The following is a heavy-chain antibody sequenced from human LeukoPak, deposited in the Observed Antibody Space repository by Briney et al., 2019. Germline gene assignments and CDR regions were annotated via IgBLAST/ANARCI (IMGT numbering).Heavy chain of an antibody. Sequence: GGSLRLSCAASGFTFSNYDMHWVRQAPGKGLEYVSAISNDGGRTYYANSMRGRFTISRGNSKNTLYLQMGSLRAEDMAVYYCARALRSGYYDYWGQGTLVTVSP. D-gene: IGHD3-22*01. J-gene: IGHJ4*02. CDR3: ARALRSGYYDY. V-gene: IGHV3-64*01. CDR1: GFTFSNYD. CDR2: ISNDGGRT.